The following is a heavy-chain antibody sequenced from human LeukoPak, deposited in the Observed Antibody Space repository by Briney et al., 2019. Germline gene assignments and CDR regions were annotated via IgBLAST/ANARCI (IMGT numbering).Heavy chain of an antibody. CDR3: ARFDYGDSAGRAGPLNF. J-gene: IGHJ4*02. Sequence: KSSETLSLTCTVSGGSISSYYWSWIRQPPGKGLEWIGYIYYSGSTNYSPSLKSRAIISLDTSKNQFSLRLSSVTAADTAVYYCARFDYGDSAGRAGPLNFWGQGTLVTVSS. V-gene: IGHV4-59*01. CDR2: IYYSGST. CDR1: GGSISSYY. D-gene: IGHD4-17*01.